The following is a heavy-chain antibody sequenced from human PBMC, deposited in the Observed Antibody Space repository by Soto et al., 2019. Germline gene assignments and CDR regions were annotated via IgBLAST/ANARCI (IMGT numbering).Heavy chain of an antibody. D-gene: IGHD3-22*01. CDR1: GGSISSGGYS. CDR2: IYHSGST. J-gene: IGHJ4*02. CDR3: AIYDSSGYYFDY. Sequence: SETLSLTCAVSGGSISSGGYSWSWIRQPPGKGLEWIGYIYHSGSTYYNPSLKSRVTISVDRSKNQFSLKLSSVTAADTAVYYCAIYDSSGYYFDYWGQGTLVTVSS. V-gene: IGHV4-30-2*01.